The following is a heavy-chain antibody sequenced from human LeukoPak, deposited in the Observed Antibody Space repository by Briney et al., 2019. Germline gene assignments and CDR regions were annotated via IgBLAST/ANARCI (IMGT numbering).Heavy chain of an antibody. J-gene: IGHJ6*03. Sequence: SETLSLTCAVSGGSISSSNWWSWVRQPPGKGLEWIGEIYHSGSTNYNPSLKSRVTMSVDTSKNQFSLQLNSVTPEDTAVYYCARGNFLAHRTNYYYYYMDVWGKGTTVTVSS. CDR1: GGSISSSNW. CDR2: IYHSGST. V-gene: IGHV4-4*02. D-gene: IGHD2-8*01. CDR3: ARGNFLAHRTNYYYYYMDV.